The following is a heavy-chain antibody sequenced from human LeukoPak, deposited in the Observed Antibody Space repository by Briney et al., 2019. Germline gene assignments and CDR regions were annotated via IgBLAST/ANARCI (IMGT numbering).Heavy chain of an antibody. J-gene: IGHJ4*02. CDR3: ARVPAYYYGSGYYFDY. D-gene: IGHD3-10*01. CDR1: GGSISSHY. Sequence: SETLSLTCTVSGGSISSHYWSWIRQPPGKGLEWIGYIYYSGSTNYNPSLKSRVTISVDTSKNQFSLKLSSVTAADTAVYYCARVPAYYYGSGYYFDYWGQGTLVTVSS. V-gene: IGHV4-59*11. CDR2: IYYSGST.